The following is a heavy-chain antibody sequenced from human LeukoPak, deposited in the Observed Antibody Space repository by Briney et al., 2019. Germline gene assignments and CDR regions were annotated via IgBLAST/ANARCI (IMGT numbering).Heavy chain of an antibody. V-gene: IGHV3-74*01. J-gene: IGHJ3*02. Sequence: PGGSLRLSCAASGFTFSSYWMHWVRQAPGKGLVWVSRINSDGSSTSYADSVKGRFTISRDNSKNTLYLQMNSLRAEDTAVYYCAKGTGTTPNDAFDIWGQGTMVTVSS. CDR1: GFTFSSYW. D-gene: IGHD1-1*01. CDR3: AKGTGTTPNDAFDI. CDR2: INSDGSST.